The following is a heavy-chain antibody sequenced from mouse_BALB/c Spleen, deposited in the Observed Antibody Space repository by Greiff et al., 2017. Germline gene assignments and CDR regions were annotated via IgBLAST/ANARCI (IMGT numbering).Heavy chain of an antibody. CDR2: ISNGGGST. CDR1: GFTFSSYT. CDR3: SRHDFGSIYAMDY. Sequence: EVHLVESGGGLVQPGGSLKLSCAASGFTFSSYTMSWVRQTPEKRLEWVAYISNGGGSTYYPDTVKGRFTISRDNAKNTLYLQMSSLKSEDTAMYSCSRHDFGSIYAMDYWGQGTSVTVSS. J-gene: IGHJ4*01. V-gene: IGHV5-12-2*01. D-gene: IGHD1-1*01.